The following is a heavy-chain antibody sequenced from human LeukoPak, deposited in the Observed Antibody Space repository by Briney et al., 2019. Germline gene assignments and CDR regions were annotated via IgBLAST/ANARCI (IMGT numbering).Heavy chain of an antibody. V-gene: IGHV4-39*01. CDR1: GGSISSSSYY. J-gene: IGHJ5*02. Sequence: PSETLSLTCTVSGGSISSSSYYRGWIRQPPGKGLEWIGSIYYSGSTYYNPSLKSRVTISVDTSKNQFSLKLSSVTAEDTDVYYCASTYYDFWSGYYNWFDPWGQGTLVTVSS. CDR2: IYYSGST. D-gene: IGHD3-3*01. CDR3: ASTYYDFWSGYYNWFDP.